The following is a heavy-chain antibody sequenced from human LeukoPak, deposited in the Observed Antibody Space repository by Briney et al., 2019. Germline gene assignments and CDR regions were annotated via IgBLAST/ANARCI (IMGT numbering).Heavy chain of an antibody. CDR3: ARSDDFWSGYFPYYYYYGMDV. J-gene: IGHJ6*02. V-gene: IGHV3-30-3*01. CDR2: ISYDGSNK. D-gene: IGHD3-3*01. CDR1: GFTFSSYA. Sequence: GGSLRLSCAASGFTFSSYAMHWVRQAPGKGLEWVAVISYDGSNKYYADSVKGRFTISRDSSKNTLYLQMNSLRAEDTAVYYCARSDDFWSGYFPYYYYYGMDVWGQGTTVTVSS.